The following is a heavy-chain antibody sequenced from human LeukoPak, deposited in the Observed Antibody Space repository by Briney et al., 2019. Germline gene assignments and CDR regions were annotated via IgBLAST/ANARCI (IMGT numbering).Heavy chain of an antibody. CDR2: MNPNSGNT. Sequence: ASVKVPCKASGYTFTSYDINWVRQATGQGLEWMGWMNPNSGNTGYAQKFQGRVTMTRNTSICTAYMELSSLRSEDTAVYYCARAGWPGYYYYYMDVWGKGTTVTVSS. D-gene: IGHD2-15*01. CDR1: GYTFTSYD. J-gene: IGHJ6*03. V-gene: IGHV1-8*01. CDR3: ARAGWPGYYYYYMDV.